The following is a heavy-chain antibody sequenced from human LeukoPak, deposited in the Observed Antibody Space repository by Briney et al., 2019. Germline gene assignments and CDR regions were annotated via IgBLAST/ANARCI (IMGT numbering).Heavy chain of an antibody. J-gene: IGHJ4*02. CDR1: GYTFTSYG. CDR2: ISAYSGNT. D-gene: IGHD4-17*01. Sequence: ASVKVSCKASGYTFTSYGISWVRQAPGQGLGWMGWISAYSGNTNYAQKLQGRVTMTTDTSTSTAYMELRSLRSDDTAVYYCARLRYGDYEGRNYFDYWGQGTLVTVSS. CDR3: ARLRYGDYEGRNYFDY. V-gene: IGHV1-18*01.